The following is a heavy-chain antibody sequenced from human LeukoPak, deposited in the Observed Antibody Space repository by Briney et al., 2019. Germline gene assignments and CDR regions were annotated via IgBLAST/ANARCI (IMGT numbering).Heavy chain of an antibody. CDR2: IYYSGST. CDR3: ARNYCNGGSCYSGLFAS. D-gene: IGHD2-15*01. J-gene: IGHJ4*02. CDR1: GGSISSYY. V-gene: IGHV4-59*01. Sequence: SETPSLTCTVSGGSISSYYWSWIRQPPGKGLEWIGYIYYSGSTNYNPSLKSRVTISVDTSKNQFSLKLSSVTAADTAVYYCARNYCNGGSCYSGLFASWGPGTLVTVSS.